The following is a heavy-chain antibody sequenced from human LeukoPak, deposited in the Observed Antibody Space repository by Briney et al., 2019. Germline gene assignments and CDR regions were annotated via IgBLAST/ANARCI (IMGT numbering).Heavy chain of an antibody. D-gene: IGHD2-15*01. J-gene: IGHJ4*02. V-gene: IGHV3-30*04. CDR1: GFTFSSYA. CDR3: ARDTSGYYDY. Sequence: GGSLRLSCAASGFTFSSYAMHWVRQAPGKGLDWVGVIWFDGSNRYYADSVKGRFTISRDNSKNALYLQVNSVRAEDTAVYYCARDTSGYYDYWGQGALVTVSS. CDR2: IWFDGSNR.